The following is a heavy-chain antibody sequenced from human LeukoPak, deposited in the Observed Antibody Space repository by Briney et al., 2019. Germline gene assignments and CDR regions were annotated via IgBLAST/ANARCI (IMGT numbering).Heavy chain of an antibody. Sequence: GGSLRLSCAASGFTFSSYSMNWVRQAPGKGLEWVSYISSSSSTIYYADSVKGRFTISRDNAKNSLYLQMNSLRAEDTAVYYCARDQSQVGATPSSAFDIWGQGTMVTVSS. CDR3: ARDQSQVGATPSSAFDI. CDR2: ISSSSSTI. D-gene: IGHD1-26*01. CDR1: GFTFSSYS. J-gene: IGHJ3*02. V-gene: IGHV3-48*01.